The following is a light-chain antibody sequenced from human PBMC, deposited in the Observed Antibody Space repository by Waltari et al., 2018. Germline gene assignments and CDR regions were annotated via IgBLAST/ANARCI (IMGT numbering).Light chain of an antibody. V-gene: IGKV1-9*01. Sequence: DIQLTQAPSFLSASVGDRVSIACRASQGITNYLAWYQQKPGKAPKLLIYAASTLQSGVPARFSGSGSWTDFTLTISSLQPEDFATYYCQQFHTFTFGPGTKVDIK. CDR3: QQFHTFT. CDR2: AAS. J-gene: IGKJ3*01. CDR1: QGITNY.